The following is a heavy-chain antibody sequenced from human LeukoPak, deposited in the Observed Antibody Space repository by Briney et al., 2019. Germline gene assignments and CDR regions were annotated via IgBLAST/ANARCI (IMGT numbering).Heavy chain of an antibody. CDR1: GVSISSSSYY. D-gene: IGHD1-14*01. J-gene: IGHJ3*02. CDR2: IYYSGST. CDR3: ARDGPRAFDI. Sequence: SETLSLTCTVSGVSISSSSYYWGWLRQPPGKGLEWIVSIYYSGSTYDNPALNRLVTISIATSTNHFSLKLSSVTAADTAVYYCARDGPRAFDIWGQGTMVTVSS. V-gene: IGHV4-39*02.